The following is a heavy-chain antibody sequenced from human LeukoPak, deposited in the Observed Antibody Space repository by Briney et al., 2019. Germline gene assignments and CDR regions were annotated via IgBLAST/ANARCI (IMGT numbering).Heavy chain of an antibody. CDR3: ARDHSSGDLVDP. J-gene: IGHJ5*02. CDR2: INPNSGGT. V-gene: IGHV1-2*02. CDR1: GYTFTGYY. Sequence: ASVKVSCKASGYTFTGYYMHWVRQAPGQGLEWMGWINPNSGGTNYAQKFQGRVTMTSDTSISTAYMELSRLRSDDTAVYYCARDHSSGDLVDPWGQGTLVTVSS. D-gene: IGHD2-21*01.